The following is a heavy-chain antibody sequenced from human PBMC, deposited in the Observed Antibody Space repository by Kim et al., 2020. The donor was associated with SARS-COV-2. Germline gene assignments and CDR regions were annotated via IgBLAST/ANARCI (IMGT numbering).Heavy chain of an antibody. D-gene: IGHD2-2*02. CDR1: GFTFSSYS. CDR3: ARDYDIVVVPAAIEYYYYGMVV. CDR2: ISSSSSYI. Sequence: GWSLRLSCAASGFTFSSYSMNWVRQAPGKGLEWVSSISSSSSYIYYADSVKGRFTISRDNAKNSLYLQMNRLRAEDTAVYYCARDYDIVVVPAAIEYYYYGMVVWGQGTTVTVSS. V-gene: IGHV3-21*01. J-gene: IGHJ6*02.